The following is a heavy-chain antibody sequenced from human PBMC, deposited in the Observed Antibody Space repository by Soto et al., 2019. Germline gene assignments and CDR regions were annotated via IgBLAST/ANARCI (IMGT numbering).Heavy chain of an antibody. CDR3: ARGSNDYGDYDWFDP. V-gene: IGHV1-18*01. Sequence: ASVKVSCKTSGYTPTNYDIGWVRQAPGQGLEWMGWISAYNGNRNSAQKLQGRLTMTTDTSTKTAYMELRSLRSDDTAVYFCARGSNDYGDYDWFDPWGQGTLVTVSS. D-gene: IGHD4-17*01. CDR2: ISAYNGNR. CDR1: GYTPTNYD. J-gene: IGHJ5*02.